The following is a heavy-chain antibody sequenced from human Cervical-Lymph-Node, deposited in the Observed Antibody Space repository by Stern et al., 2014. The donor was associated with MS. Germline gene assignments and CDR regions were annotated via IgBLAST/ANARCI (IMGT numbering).Heavy chain of an antibody. CDR2: IYPYDSDT. V-gene: IGHV5-51*01. CDR3: ARHVQGFDY. CDR1: GYSFTIYY. Sequence: QLVQSGAEVKKPGETLKISCKLSGYSFTIYYIAWVRQMPGKGLEWTGVIYPYDSDTTYSPSFQVQVTISADKSITPAYLQWSSLRASDTAMYYCARHVQGFDYWGQGTLVTVSS. J-gene: IGHJ4*02.